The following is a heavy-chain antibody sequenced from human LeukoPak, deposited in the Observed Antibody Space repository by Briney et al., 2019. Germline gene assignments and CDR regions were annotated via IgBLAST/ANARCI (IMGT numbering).Heavy chain of an antibody. V-gene: IGHV4-59*01. CDR2: IYYSGST. CDR3: ARAGRLAKELDY. Sequence: SETLSLTCTVSGGSISSSYWSWIRQPPGKGLEWIGYIYYSGSTNYNPSLKSRVTISVDTSKNQFSLKLSSVIAADTAVYYCARAGRLAKELDYWGQGTLVTVSS. D-gene: IGHD1-26*01. CDR1: GGSISSSY. J-gene: IGHJ4*02.